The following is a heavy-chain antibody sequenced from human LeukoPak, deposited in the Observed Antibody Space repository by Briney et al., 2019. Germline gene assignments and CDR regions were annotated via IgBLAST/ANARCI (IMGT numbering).Heavy chain of an antibody. Sequence: MPGGSLRLSCAASGFTFSDYYMSWIRQAPGKGLEWVSYISSSGSTIYYADSVKGRFTISRDNAKNSVSLQMNSLRAEDTAVYFCARPTWTNYMDVWGKGTAVTISS. J-gene: IGHJ6*03. D-gene: IGHD3/OR15-3a*01. CDR2: ISSSGSTI. CDR1: GFTFSDYY. V-gene: IGHV3-11*04. CDR3: ARPTWTNYMDV.